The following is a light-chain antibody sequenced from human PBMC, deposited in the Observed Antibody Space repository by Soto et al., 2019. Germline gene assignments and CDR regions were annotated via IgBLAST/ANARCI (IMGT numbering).Light chain of an antibody. CDR1: TSDVGDFKY. J-gene: IGLJ1*01. CDR3: SSYTTSDTFV. Sequence: QSVLTQPASVSGSPGQSITISCTGTTSDVGDFKYVSWYQQQPGRAPKLVISEVTNRPSGVSDRFSGSKSGNTASLTISGLQADDEADYYCSSYTTSDTFVFGTGTKPPS. CDR2: EVT. V-gene: IGLV2-14*01.